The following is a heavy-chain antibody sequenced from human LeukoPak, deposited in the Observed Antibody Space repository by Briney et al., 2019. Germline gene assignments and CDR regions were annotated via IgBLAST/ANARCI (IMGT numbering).Heavy chain of an antibody. Sequence: KASETLSLTCTVSGYSISSGHYWGWIRQPPGKGLEWIGSIYHSGSTYYNPSLKSRVTISVDTSKNQFSLKLSSVTAADTAVYYCARGVPYYNFDRSKRVPWGFDYWGQGTLVTVSS. V-gene: IGHV4-38-2*02. CDR1: GYSISSGHY. CDR2: IYHSGST. D-gene: IGHD3-9*01. J-gene: IGHJ4*02. CDR3: ARGVPYYNFDRSKRVPWGFDY.